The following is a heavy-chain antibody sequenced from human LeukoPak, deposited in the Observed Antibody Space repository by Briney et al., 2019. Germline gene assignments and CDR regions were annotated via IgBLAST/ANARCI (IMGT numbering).Heavy chain of an antibody. CDR3: ARGPPRGKYYYMDV. D-gene: IGHD1-1*01. J-gene: IGHJ6*03. CDR2: IGTASDT. Sequence: GGSLRLSCAASGFTFSSFDMHWVRQPTGQGLEWVSTIGTASDTYYPGSVKGRFTLSRDNAKNSLYLQMNSLTAGDTAVHYCARGPPRGKYYYMDVWGKGTTVTVSS. CDR1: GFTFSSFD. V-gene: IGHV3-13*01.